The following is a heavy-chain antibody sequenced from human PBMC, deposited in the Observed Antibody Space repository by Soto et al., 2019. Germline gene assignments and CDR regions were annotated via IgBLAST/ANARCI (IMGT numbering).Heavy chain of an antibody. CDR3: AKDDGGNEGDY. CDR1: GGTFSSYT. D-gene: IGHD2-15*01. J-gene: IGHJ4*02. Sequence: QVQLVQSGAEVKKPGSSVQVSCKASGGTFSSYTISWVRQAPGQGLEWMGRIIPILGIANYAQKFQGRVTITADKPTSTAYTEQSSLRSEDTAVYDCAKDDGGNEGDYWGQGTLVTVSS. CDR2: IIPILGIA. V-gene: IGHV1-69*08.